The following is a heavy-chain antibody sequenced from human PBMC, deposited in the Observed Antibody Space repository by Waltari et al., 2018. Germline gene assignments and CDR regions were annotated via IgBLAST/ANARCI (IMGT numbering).Heavy chain of an antibody. J-gene: IGHJ3*02. Sequence: EVQLLESGGGVVQPGGSLRLSGVTSGFTSSQYGMRWVRQGPGRGLEWVSTIGGSGGDTYYPESVRGRFIISRDNSQNTLYVQMNILRDEDTAVYYCAKDAERPWGAFEIRGQGTMVTVSS. D-gene: IGHD3-16*01. CDR2: IGGSGGDT. CDR3: AKDAERPWGAFEI. CDR1: GFTSSQYG. V-gene: IGHV3-23*01.